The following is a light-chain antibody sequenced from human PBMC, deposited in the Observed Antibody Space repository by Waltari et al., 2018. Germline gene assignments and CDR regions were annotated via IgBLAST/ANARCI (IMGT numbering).Light chain of an antibody. CDR1: QSIVKW. Sequence: DIQMTQSPSPLSASVGARVTITCRASQSIVKWLAWYQHKAGKAPKLLIYKASSLESGVPSRFSGSGSGTEFTLTISSLQPDDFATYYCQQYYSYSKTFGQGTKVEIK. CDR3: QQYYSYSKT. V-gene: IGKV1-5*03. J-gene: IGKJ1*01. CDR2: KAS.